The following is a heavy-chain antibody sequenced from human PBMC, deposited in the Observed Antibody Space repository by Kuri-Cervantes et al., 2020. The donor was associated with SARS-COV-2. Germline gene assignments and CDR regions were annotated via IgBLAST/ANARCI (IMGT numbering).Heavy chain of an antibody. CDR2: INHSGST. J-gene: IGHJ4*02. V-gene: IGHV4-38-2*01. CDR3: ATLIDY. Sequence: GSLRLSCAVSGYSISSGYYWGWIRQPPGKGLEWIGEINHSGSTNYNPSLKSRVTISVDTSKNQFALKLSSVTAADTAVYYCATLIDYWGQGALVTVSS. CDR1: GYSISSGYY.